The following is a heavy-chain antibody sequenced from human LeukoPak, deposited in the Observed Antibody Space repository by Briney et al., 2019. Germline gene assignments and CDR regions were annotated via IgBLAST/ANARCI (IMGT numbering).Heavy chain of an antibody. CDR1: GFTVSSNY. Sequence: GSLRLSGAGSGFTVSSNYMSGVRQAPGEGLEWVSDIYSGGSTYYADSVKGRFTISRDNSKNTLYLQMNSLRAEDTAVYYCARGKTVIQPFDYWGQGTLVTVSS. V-gene: IGHV3-53*01. CDR2: IYSGGST. D-gene: IGHD4-17*01. J-gene: IGHJ4*02. CDR3: ARGKTVIQPFDY.